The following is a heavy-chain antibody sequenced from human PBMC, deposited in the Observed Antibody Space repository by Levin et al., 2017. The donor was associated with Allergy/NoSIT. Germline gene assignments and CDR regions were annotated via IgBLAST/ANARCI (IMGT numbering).Heavy chain of an antibody. CDR2: IYHSGST. J-gene: IGHJ6*03. CDR3: ARGREAYYDFWSGYYKDYYYYYMDV. CDR1: GGSISSGGYS. V-gene: IGHV4-30-2*01. Sequence: LRLSCAVSGGSISSGGYSWSWIRQPPGKGLEWIGYIYHSGSTYYNPSLKSRVTISVDRSKNQFSLKLRSVTAADTAVYYCARGREAYYDFWSGYYKDYYYYYMDVWGKGTTVTVSS. D-gene: IGHD3-3*01.